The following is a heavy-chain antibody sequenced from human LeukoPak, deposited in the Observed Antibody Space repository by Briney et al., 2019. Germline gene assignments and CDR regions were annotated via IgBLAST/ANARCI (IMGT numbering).Heavy chain of an antibody. CDR2: ISSSGSTI. Sequence: PGGSLRLSCAASGFTFSTYEMNWVRQAPGKGLEWVSYISSSGSTIHYADSVKGRFTISRDNAKNSLYLQMNSLRAEDTAVYYCARDIRYSSGWLGGQGTLVTVSS. CDR1: GFTFSTYE. J-gene: IGHJ4*02. CDR3: ARDIRYSSGWL. D-gene: IGHD6-19*01. V-gene: IGHV3-48*03.